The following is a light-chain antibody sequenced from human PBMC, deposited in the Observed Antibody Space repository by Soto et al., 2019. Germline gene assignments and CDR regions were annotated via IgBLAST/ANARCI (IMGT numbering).Light chain of an antibody. J-gene: IGLJ2*01. CDR2: KND. CDR1: SGSVASDH. V-gene: IGLV6-57*04. Sequence: NFMLTQSHSVSESPGKTVTISCTRSSGSVASDHVQWYQQRPGSAPTTVIFKNDQRPSGVPDRFSGSIDSSSNSASLTISGLKTEDEADYYCKSYDSNSVVFGGGTKITVL. CDR3: KSYDSNSVV.